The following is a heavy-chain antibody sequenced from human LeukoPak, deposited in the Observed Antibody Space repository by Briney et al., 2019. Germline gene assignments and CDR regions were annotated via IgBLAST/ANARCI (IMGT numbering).Heavy chain of an antibody. CDR1: GFTFSSYA. Sequence: PGGSLRLSCAAFGFTFSSYAMSWVRQAPGKGLEWVSAISGSGGSTYYADSVKGRFTISRDNSKNTLYLQMNSLRAEDTAVYYCASYDYYYGSGSPRNPWGQGTLVTVSS. CDR3: ASYDYYYGSGSPRNP. J-gene: IGHJ5*02. CDR2: ISGSGGST. V-gene: IGHV3-23*01. D-gene: IGHD3-10*01.